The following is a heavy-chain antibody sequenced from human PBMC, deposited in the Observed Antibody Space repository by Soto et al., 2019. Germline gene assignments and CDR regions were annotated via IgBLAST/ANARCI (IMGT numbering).Heavy chain of an antibody. V-gene: IGHV3-30*18. J-gene: IGHJ6*02. CDR2: ISYDGSNK. CDR1: GFTFSSYG. CDR3: AKDFPGYYYYYGMDV. Sequence: XGSLRLSCAASGFTFSSYGMHWVRQAPGKGLEWVAVISYDGSNKYYADSVKGRFTISRDNSKNTLYLQMNSLRAEDTAVYYCAKDFPGYYYYYGMDVWGQGTTVTVSS.